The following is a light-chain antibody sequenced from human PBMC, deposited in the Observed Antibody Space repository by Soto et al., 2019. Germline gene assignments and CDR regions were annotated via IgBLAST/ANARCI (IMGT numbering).Light chain of an antibody. CDR2: KAS. CDR1: QSISSW. CDR3: QQYNSWWT. Sequence: DIQMTQSPSTLSASVGDRVTITCRASQSISSWLAWYQQKPGKAPKLLIYKASSLESGVPSRFSGSGSGTEFTITISSLQPDDFATYYCQQYNSWWTFGQGTKVELK. J-gene: IGKJ1*01. V-gene: IGKV1-5*03.